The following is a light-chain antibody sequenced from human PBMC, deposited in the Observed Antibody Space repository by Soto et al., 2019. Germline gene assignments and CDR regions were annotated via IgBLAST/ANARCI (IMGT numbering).Light chain of an antibody. J-gene: IGKJ4*02. CDR2: GAS. Sequence: EIVMTQSPSTLSVSPGERATISCRASQSVFSNLAWYQQKPGQAPRLLIYGASTRATGIPARFSGSGSGTEFTLTISSLQSEDFAVYYCQQYNEWPLTFGGGTKVEIK. V-gene: IGKV3-15*01. CDR3: QQYNEWPLT. CDR1: QSVFSN.